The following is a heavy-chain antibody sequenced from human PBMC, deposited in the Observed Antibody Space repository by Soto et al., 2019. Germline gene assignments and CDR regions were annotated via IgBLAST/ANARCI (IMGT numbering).Heavy chain of an antibody. J-gene: IGHJ3*02. D-gene: IGHD5-12*01. CDR1: VFTFSSYG. Sequence: GGSLRLSCASSVFTFSSYGMHWVRQAPGKGLEWVAVISYDGSNKYYADSVKGRFTISRDNSKNTLYLQMNSLRAEDTAVYYCALRDGYNLEHDAFDIWGQGTMVTVSS. CDR3: ALRDGYNLEHDAFDI. V-gene: IGHV3-30*03. CDR2: ISYDGSNK.